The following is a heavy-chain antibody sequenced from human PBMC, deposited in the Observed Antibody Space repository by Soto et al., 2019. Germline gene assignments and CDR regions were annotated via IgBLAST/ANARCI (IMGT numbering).Heavy chain of an antibody. V-gene: IGHV4-34*01. Sequence: PETLSLTCSVYSASFSRYYWSCIRHPPGKGLEWIGEISQSGNTNYSPSLKSGVSTSIDASKKQFSLMLASVSAADTAVYYCARATIVSGSSQTRLDVWGQGTLVTVSS. CDR1: SASFSRYY. CDR2: ISQSGNT. CDR3: ARATIVSGSSQTRLDV. D-gene: IGHD6-6*01. J-gene: IGHJ4*02.